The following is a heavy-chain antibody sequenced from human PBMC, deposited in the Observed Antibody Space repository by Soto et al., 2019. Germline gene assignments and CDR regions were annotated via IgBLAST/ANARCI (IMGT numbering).Heavy chain of an antibody. CDR2: ISAYNGNT. CDR3: ARGPPKYSSSSKNPPPPDY. V-gene: IGHV1-18*01. D-gene: IGHD6-6*01. Sequence: GASVKVSCKASGYTFTSYGISWVRQAPGQGLEWMGWISAYNGNTNYAQKLQGRVTMTTDTSTSTAYMELRSLRSDDTAVYYCARGPPKYSSSSKNPPPPDYWGQGTLVTAPQ. J-gene: IGHJ4*02. CDR1: GYTFTSYG.